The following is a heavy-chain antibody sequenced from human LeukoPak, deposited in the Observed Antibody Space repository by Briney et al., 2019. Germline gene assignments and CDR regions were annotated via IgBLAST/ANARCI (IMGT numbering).Heavy chain of an antibody. CDR2: INHGGST. V-gene: IGHV4-34*01. CDR3: ARYLDHGGNSRVFQH. Sequence: TPSETLSLTCAVYGGSLSAYYWTWIRQPPGKGLEWIGEINHGGSTNYNPSLKSRVTISVDTSKNQFSLKLSSVTAADTAVYYCARYLDHGGNSRVFQHWGQGTLVTVSS. CDR1: GGSLSAYY. J-gene: IGHJ1*01. D-gene: IGHD4-23*01.